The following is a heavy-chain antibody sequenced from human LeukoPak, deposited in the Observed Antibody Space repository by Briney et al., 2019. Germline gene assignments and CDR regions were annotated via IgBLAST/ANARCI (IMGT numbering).Heavy chain of an antibody. CDR1: GFTFSSYA. Sequence: GGSLRLSCAASGFTFSSYAMSWVRQAPGKGLEWVSAISGSGGSTYYADSVKGRFTISRDNSKNTLYLQMNSLRAEDTAVYYCAKDHGRISHYRSYDYWGQGTLVTVSS. V-gene: IGHV3-23*01. CDR2: ISGSGGST. D-gene: IGHD3-10*01. J-gene: IGHJ4*02. CDR3: AKDHGRISHYRSYDY.